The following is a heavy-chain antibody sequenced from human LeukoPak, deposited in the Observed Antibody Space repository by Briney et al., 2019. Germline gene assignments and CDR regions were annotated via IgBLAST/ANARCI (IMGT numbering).Heavy chain of an antibody. Sequence: SETLSLTCSVSGYSISSGYYWGWIRQPPGKGLEWIGNIYHTGSTFYNPSLKSRVTISVDTSENQFSVKLSSVTAADTAVYYCARVHSPYFDYWGQGTLVTVSS. D-gene: IGHD4-11*01. CDR2: IYHTGST. J-gene: IGHJ4*02. V-gene: IGHV4-38-2*02. CDR1: GYSISSGYY. CDR3: ARVHSPYFDY.